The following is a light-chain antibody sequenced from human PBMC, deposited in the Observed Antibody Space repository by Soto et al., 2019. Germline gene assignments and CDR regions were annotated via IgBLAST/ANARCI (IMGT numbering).Light chain of an antibody. V-gene: IGKV1-5*03. CDR2: KAS. CDR1: QSISNW. Sequence: DIQMTQSPSTLSASVGDRVTITCRASQSISNWLAWYQRKPGTAPNLLIYKASTLQSGVPSRFSGSGSGTEFTLTISSLQPDDSATYYCQQYSDNWTFGQGTKVEIK. CDR3: QQYSDNWT. J-gene: IGKJ1*01.